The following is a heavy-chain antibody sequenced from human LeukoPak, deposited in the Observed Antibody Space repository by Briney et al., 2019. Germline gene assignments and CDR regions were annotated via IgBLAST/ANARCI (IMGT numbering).Heavy chain of an antibody. V-gene: IGHV4-59*01. D-gene: IGHD2-15*01. CDR2: IYYSGTT. CDR1: GGSITSYY. CDR3: VRSKSGAYGWFDP. J-gene: IGHJ5*02. Sequence: SETLSLTCTVSGGSITSYYWSWIRQPPGKGLEWIGYIYYSGTTNYNPSLKSRVTTSVDTSKNQFSLKVNSVTAADTAVYYCVRSKSGAYGWFDPWGQGTLVTVSS.